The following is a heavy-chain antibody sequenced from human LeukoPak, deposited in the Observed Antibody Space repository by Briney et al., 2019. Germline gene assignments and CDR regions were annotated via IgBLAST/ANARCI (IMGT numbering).Heavy chain of an antibody. CDR1: GGTFNSYA. V-gene: IGHV1-69*05. J-gene: IGHJ5*02. Sequence: ASVKVSCKASGGTFNSYAISWVRQAPGQGLEWMGGIIPIFGTANYAQKFQGRVTITTDESTSTAYMELSSLRSEDTAVYYCARRVTIFGVAGEDWFDPWGQGTLVTVSS. CDR3: ARRVTIFGVAGEDWFDP. D-gene: IGHD3-3*01. CDR2: IIPIFGTA.